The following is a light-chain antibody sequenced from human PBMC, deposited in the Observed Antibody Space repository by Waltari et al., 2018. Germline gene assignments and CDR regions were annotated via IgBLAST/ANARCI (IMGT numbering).Light chain of an antibody. CDR3: QQRSSWPYT. V-gene: IGKV3-11*01. Sequence: DIVLTQSPATLTLSPGDTATLSCRASQTVRTFLAWYQQKPGQAPRLLIFDASSRATGISAKVRGSGSGTDFTLTVNNLEPEDFAVYYCQQRSSWPYTFGQGTRVDFK. J-gene: IGKJ2*01. CDR2: DAS. CDR1: QTVRTF.